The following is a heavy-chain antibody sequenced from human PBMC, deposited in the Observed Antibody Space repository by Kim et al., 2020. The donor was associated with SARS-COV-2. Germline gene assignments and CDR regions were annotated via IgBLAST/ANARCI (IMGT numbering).Heavy chain of an antibody. D-gene: IGHD1-1*01. CDR3: ARDHNGATGTTD. CDR1: GFSFRSYN. Sequence: GGSLRLSCAASGFSFRSYNMNWVRQAPGKGLEWVSSISSSSNYINYADSMKGRFTISRDNAKNSLYLQMNSLRVEDTAVYYCARDHNGATGTTDWGQGTLVTVSS. CDR2: ISSSSNYI. J-gene: IGHJ4*02. V-gene: IGHV3-21*01.